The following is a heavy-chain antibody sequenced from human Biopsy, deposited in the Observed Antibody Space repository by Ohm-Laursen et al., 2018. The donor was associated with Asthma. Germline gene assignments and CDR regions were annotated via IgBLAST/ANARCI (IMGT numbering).Heavy chain of an antibody. CDR1: YGSITSGGYY. Sequence: SQTLSLTCPVSYGSITSGGYYWTWIRQPPGKGLEWIGYISYSGSTNYNPSLKSRVTISVDTSKNQFSLKLSSVTAADTAVYYCARDFVDSAMDYFDYWGQGTLVTVSS. V-gene: IGHV4-61*08. J-gene: IGHJ4*02. CDR3: ARDFVDSAMDYFDY. D-gene: IGHD5-18*01. CDR2: ISYSGST.